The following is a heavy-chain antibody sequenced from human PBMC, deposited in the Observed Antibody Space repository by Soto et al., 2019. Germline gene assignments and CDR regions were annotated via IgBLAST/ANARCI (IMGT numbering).Heavy chain of an antibody. Sequence: QVQLVQSGAEVKKPGASVKVSCKASGYTFTSYGISWVRQAPGQGLEWMGWISAYNGNTNYAQKLQGRVTMTTDTSTSTADMELRSLRSDDTAVYYCARDEYYYDSSGYYYFDYWGQGTLVTVSS. V-gene: IGHV1-18*01. CDR2: ISAYNGNT. D-gene: IGHD3-22*01. J-gene: IGHJ4*02. CDR1: GYTFTSYG. CDR3: ARDEYYYDSSGYYYFDY.